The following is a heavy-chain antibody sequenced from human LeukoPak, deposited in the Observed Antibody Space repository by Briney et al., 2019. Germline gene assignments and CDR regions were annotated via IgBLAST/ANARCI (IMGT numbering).Heavy chain of an antibody. Sequence: PSETLSLTCTVSGGSISSSSYYWSWIRQPPGKGLEWIGEINHSGSTNYNPSLKSRVTISVDTSKNQFSLKLSSVTAADTAVYYCARASGDYWGQGTLVTVSS. D-gene: IGHD1-26*01. CDR3: ARASGDY. CDR2: INHSGST. J-gene: IGHJ4*02. CDR1: GGSISSSSYY. V-gene: IGHV4-39*07.